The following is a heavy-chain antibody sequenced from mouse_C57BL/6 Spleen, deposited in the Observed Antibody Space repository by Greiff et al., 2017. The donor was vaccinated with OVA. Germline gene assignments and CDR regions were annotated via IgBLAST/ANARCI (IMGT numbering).Heavy chain of an antibody. CDR2: IDPSDSYT. Sequence: VQLQQPGAELVKPGASVKLSCKASGYTFTSYWMQWVKQRPGQGLEWIGEIDPSDSYTNYNQKFKGKATLTVDTSSSTAYMQLSSLTSEDSAVYYYARSITTVVVPDYWGQGTTLTVSS. CDR1: GYTFTSYW. CDR3: ARSITTVVVPDY. J-gene: IGHJ2*01. V-gene: IGHV1-50*01. D-gene: IGHD1-1*01.